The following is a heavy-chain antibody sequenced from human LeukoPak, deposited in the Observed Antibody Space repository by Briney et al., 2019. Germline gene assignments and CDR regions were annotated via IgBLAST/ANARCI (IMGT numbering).Heavy chain of an antibody. CDR1: GYTFTSYG. Sequence: ASVKVSCKASGYTFTSYGISWVRQAPGQGLEWMGWISAYNGNTNYAQKLQGRVTMTTDTSTSTAYMELRSLRSDDTAVYYCARGALSSWHWAPYYFDYWGQGTLVTVSS. D-gene: IGHD6-13*01. J-gene: IGHJ4*02. CDR2: ISAYNGNT. CDR3: ARGALSSWHWAPYYFDY. V-gene: IGHV1-18*01.